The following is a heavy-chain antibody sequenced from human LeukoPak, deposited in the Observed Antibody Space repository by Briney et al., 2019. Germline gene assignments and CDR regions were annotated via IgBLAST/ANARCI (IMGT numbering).Heavy chain of an antibody. CDR3: ARPYSRSTYYYYYMDV. D-gene: IGHD6-6*01. Sequence: GGSLRLSCAASGFTFSDYYMSWLRQARGRGREGVSYISCSGRTIYYADSVKGRFTISREKAKHSLYLQTNRLRAEDAAVYYCARPYSRSTYYYYYMDVWGKGTTVTVSS. CDR2: ISCSGRTI. J-gene: IGHJ6*03. V-gene: IGHV3-11*01. CDR1: GFTFSDYY.